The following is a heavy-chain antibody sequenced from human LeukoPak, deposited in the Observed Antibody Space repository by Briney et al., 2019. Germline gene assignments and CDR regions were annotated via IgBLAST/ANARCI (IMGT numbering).Heavy chain of an antibody. CDR2: IYSGAGT. V-gene: IGHV3-53*01. CDR1: GFIVSSNY. J-gene: IGHJ3*02. CDR3: ATYLRVTAAFDI. Sequence: GGSLRLSCAASGFIVSSNYMSWVRQAPGKGLEWVSIIYSGAGTTYADSVKGRFTISRDKSKNTVYLQMNSLRVEDTAVYYCATYLRVTAAFDIWGLGTTVTVSP. D-gene: IGHD3-10*01.